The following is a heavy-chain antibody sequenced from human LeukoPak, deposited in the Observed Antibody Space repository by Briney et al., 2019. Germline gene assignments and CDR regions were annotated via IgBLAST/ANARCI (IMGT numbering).Heavy chain of an antibody. CDR2: IYWDDDK. CDR1: GFSLSTSGVG. D-gene: IGHD3-10*01. J-gene: IGHJ5*02. CDR3: AQVVWFGDHQEDWFGP. Sequence: SGPTLVNPTQTLTLTCTFSGFSLSTSGVGVGWIRQPPGKALEWLALIYWDDDKRYSPSLKSRLTITKDTSKNQVVLTMTNMDPVDTATYYCAQVVWFGDHQEDWFGPWGQGTLVTVSS. V-gene: IGHV2-5*02.